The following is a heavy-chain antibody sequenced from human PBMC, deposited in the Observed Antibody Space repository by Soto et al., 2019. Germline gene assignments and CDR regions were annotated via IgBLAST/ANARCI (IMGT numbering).Heavy chain of an antibody. V-gene: IGHV4-31*03. D-gene: IGHD3-10*01. CDR2: IYYSGST. CDR1: GGSISSGGYY. CDR3: AREGGLGDRYFDL. J-gene: IGHJ2*01. Sequence: QVQLQESGPGLVKPSQTLSLTCTVSGGSISSGGYYWSWIRQHPGKGLEWIGYIYYSGSTYYNPSLQRRGTISVDTSKNQFALKLSSVTAADTAVYYCAREGGLGDRYFDLWGRGTLVTVSS.